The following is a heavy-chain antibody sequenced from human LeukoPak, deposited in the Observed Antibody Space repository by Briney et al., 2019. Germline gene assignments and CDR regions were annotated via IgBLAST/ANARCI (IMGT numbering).Heavy chain of an antibody. D-gene: IGHD5-18*01. V-gene: IGHV3-48*03. J-gene: IGHJ4*02. CDR1: GFTFSSYE. CDR2: ISSGGSTI. CDR3: ARDRRYSYGLGGDY. Sequence: PGGSLRLSCAASGFTFSSYEMNWVRRAPGKGLEWVSYISSGGSTIYYADSVKGRFTISRDNAKNSLYLQMNSLRAEDTAVYYCARDRRYSYGLGGDYWGQGTLVTVSS.